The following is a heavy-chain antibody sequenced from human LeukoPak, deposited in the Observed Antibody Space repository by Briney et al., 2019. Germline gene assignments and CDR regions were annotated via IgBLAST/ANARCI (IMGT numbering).Heavy chain of an antibody. CDR2: ISYDGSNK. CDR3: ARPRGNYYGSGAFDY. Sequence: GGSLRLSCAASGFTFSSYAMHWVRQAPGKGLEWVAVISYDGSNKYYADSAKGRFTISRDNSKNTLYLQMNSLRAEDTAVYYCARPRGNYYGSGAFDYWGQGTLVTVSS. V-gene: IGHV3-30-3*01. CDR1: GFTFSSYA. J-gene: IGHJ4*02. D-gene: IGHD3-10*01.